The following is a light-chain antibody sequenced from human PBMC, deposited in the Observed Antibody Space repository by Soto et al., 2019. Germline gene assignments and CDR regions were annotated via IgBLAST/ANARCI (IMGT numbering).Light chain of an antibody. CDR1: SSDVGGYNY. Sequence: QSVLTQPPSASGSLGQSVTISCTGTSSDVGGYNYVSWYLQHPGKVPKLMVYEVNKRPSGVPDRFSGSKSGNTASLTVCGLQAEDDADYYCTSYAGGNKVFGTGTKLTVL. CDR2: EVN. CDR3: TSYAGGNKV. V-gene: IGLV2-8*01. J-gene: IGLJ1*01.